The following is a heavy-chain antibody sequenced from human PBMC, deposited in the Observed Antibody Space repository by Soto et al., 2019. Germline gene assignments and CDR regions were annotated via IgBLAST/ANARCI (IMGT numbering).Heavy chain of an antibody. CDR3: ARRIRHGDTNWCFDL. D-gene: IGHD4-17*01. CDR2: ISGNSVTI. CDR1: GLIFDDSA. J-gene: IGHJ2*01. Sequence: EVQLVESGGGLVQPGRSLRLSCAASGLIFDDSAMHWVRQVPGKGLEWVSGISGNSVTIVYADSVKGRFTISRDNAKNSLYLQMNSLRTEDTALYYCARRIRHGDTNWCFDLWGRGTLVTVSS. V-gene: IGHV3-9*01.